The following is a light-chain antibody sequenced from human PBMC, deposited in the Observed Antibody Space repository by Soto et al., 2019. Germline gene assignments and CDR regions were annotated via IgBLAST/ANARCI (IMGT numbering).Light chain of an antibody. CDR1: SSNIGTNT. CDR3: AARDDSLNGYV. CDR2: SNN. J-gene: IGLJ1*01. Sequence: QSVLTQPPSASGTPGQRVTISCSGSSSNIGTNTVNWYQQLPGTAPKLLIYSNNQRPSGVPDRFSGSKSGTSASLALSGLQSEDEADYYCAARDDSLNGYVFGTGTKVTVL. V-gene: IGLV1-44*01.